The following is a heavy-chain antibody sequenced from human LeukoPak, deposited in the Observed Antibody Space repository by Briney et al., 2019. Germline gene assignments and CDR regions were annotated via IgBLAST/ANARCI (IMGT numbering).Heavy chain of an antibody. D-gene: IGHD4-17*01. J-gene: IGHJ4*02. Sequence: GGSLRLSCAASGFNFEDYGMTWVRQTPGKGLEWVAGLNSNGRSAGYAASVRGRFTISRDNAKNTLYLQMNSLRAEDTAVYYCARGEWLTVTTVGDYWGQGTLVTVSS. CDR3: ARGEWLTVTTVGDY. CDR2: LNSNGRSA. V-gene: IGHV3-20*04. CDR1: GFNFEDYG.